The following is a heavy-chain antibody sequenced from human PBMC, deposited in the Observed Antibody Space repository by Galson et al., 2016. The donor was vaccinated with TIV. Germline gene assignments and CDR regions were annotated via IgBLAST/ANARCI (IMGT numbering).Heavy chain of an antibody. CDR2: ISWNSGNI. V-gene: IGHV3-9*01. CDR3: VKANVYLGLVVADGAFDI. J-gene: IGHJ3*02. Sequence: SLRLSCAASGFIFDEYAMHWVRQAPGKGLEWVSGISWNSGNIGYADSVKGRFTITRGNAKNSLYLQMNSLRPEDTALYHCVKANVYLGLVVADGAFDIWGQGTMVTVSS. CDR1: GFIFDEYA. D-gene: IGHD3-22*01.